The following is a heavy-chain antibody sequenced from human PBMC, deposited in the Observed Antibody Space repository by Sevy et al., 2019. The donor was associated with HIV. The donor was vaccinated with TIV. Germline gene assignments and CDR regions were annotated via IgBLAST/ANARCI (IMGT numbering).Heavy chain of an antibody. V-gene: IGHV4-39*01. D-gene: IGHD3-16*02. CDR2: IYYRGST. CDR3: ARLGAYYDYVWGTYRPGSFDS. J-gene: IGHJ4*02. Sequence: ETLSLTCAVSGGSISSSTYFWGWIRQPPGKGLEWIGGIYYRGSTYSNPSLKSRVTISVDTSKNQFSLKLSSVTAADTAVYYCARLGAYYDYVWGTYRPGSFDSWGQGTLVTVSS. CDR1: GGSISSSTYF.